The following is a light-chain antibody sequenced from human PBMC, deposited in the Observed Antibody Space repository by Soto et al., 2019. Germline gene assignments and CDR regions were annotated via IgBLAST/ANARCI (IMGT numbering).Light chain of an antibody. V-gene: IGKV1-39*01. CDR1: QTISNY. CDR3: QQTYTIPWT. CDR2: AAS. J-gene: IGKJ1*01. Sequence: DIQTTQSPSCLSASVGDRVTITCRTGQTISNYLNWYQKRPGKAPRLLIYAASSLQSGVPSRFSGNYSGADFTLTISSLQPDDFATYYCQQTYTIPWTFGQGTKVEIK.